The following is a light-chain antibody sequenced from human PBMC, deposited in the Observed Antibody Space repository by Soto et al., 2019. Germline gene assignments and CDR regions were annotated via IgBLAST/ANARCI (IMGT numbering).Light chain of an antibody. J-gene: IGKJ2*01. CDR1: QTVNSHY. CDR2: GAS. Sequence: EIVLTQSPGTLSLSPGERATLSCRASQTVNSHYLAWYQQKPGQAPRLLMSGASNRATGIPDSFSGGGSGTDFTLTISRLEPEDFAVYYCQQYGSSPYTFGQGTKLEI. V-gene: IGKV3-20*01. CDR3: QQYGSSPYT.